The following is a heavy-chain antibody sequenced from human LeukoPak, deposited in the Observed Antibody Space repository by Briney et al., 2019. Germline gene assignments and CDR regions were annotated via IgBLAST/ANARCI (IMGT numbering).Heavy chain of an antibody. CDR1: GFTFSSYA. J-gene: IGHJ4*02. V-gene: IGHV3-23*01. D-gene: IGHD3-10*01. CDR3: AKGRYYVSKSDSFGY. Sequence: GGSLRLSCGASGFTFSSYAMSWVRQAPGKGLEWVSVISGSGGSTNYADSVKGRFTISRDNSKNTLYLQMNSLRAEDTAAYYCAKGRYYVSKSDSFGYWGQGTLVTVSS. CDR2: ISGSGGST.